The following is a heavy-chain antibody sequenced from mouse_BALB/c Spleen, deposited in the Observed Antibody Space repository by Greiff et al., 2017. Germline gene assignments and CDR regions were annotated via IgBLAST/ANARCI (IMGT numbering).Heavy chain of an antibody. D-gene: IGHD1-1*01. V-gene: IGHV1-9*01. J-gene: IGHJ1*01. CDR3: ATLYGYRYFDV. CDR2: ILPGSGST. Sequence: VQVVESGAELMKPGASVKISCKATGYTFSSYWIEWVKQRPGHGLEWIGEILPGSGSTNYNEKFKGKATFTADTSSNTAYMQLSSLTSEDSAVYYCATLYGYRYFDVWGAGTTVTVSS. CDR1: GYTFSSYW.